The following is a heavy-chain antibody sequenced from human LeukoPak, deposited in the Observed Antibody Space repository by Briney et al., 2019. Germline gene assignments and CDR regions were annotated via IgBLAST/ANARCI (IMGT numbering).Heavy chain of an antibody. CDR3: ARAPFTYDSSGDSFDI. CDR2: NYSGCST. CDR1: GFTVRSNY. J-gene: IGHJ3*02. V-gene: IGHV3-66*01. D-gene: IGHD3-22*01. Sequence: GGPLRLFCAASGFTVRSNYISWVRKAPGKRLEWVSDNYSGCSTYFAVCVKGRFTVSRGNSKNTLYLQMNSLRAEDTAVYYCARAPFTYDSSGDSFDIWGQGTMITVSS.